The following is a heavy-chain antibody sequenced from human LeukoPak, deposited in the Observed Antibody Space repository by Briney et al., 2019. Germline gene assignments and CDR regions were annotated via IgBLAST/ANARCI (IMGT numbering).Heavy chain of an antibody. Sequence: GGSLRLSCAASGFIFNNYAMSWVRQAPGKGLEWVSYINGTGATTYYADSVKGRFAISRDNSKNTLYLQKSSLRAEDTAVYYSAKDQRFGDLDDYRGQGTLVTVSS. CDR2: INGTGATT. CDR3: AKDQRFGDLDDY. D-gene: IGHD3-10*01. J-gene: IGHJ4*02. CDR1: GFIFNNYA. V-gene: IGHV3-23*01.